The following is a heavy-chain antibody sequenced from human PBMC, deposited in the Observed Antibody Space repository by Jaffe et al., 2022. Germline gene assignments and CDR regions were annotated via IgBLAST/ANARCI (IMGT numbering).Heavy chain of an antibody. CDR1: GYSITDNYY. D-gene: IGHD6-19*01. V-gene: IGHV4-38-2*01. J-gene: IGHJ6*03. CDR2: IYHSGNT. CDR3: ASKQWVYYYMDV. Sequence: QVHLQESGPGLVKPSETLSLTCAVSGYSITDNYYWGWIRQPPGKGLEWIGSIYHSGNTYYNPSLNSRVTISVDTSKNQFSLKLSSVTAADTAVYYCASKQWVYYYMDVWGKGTTVTVSS.